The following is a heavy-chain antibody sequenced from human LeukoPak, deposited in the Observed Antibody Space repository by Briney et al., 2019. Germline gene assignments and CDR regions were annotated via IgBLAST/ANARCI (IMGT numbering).Heavy chain of an antibody. CDR2: MNPNSGNT. V-gene: IGHV1-8*03. CDR1: GYTFTRYG. J-gene: IGHJ5*02. D-gene: IGHD6-19*01. Sequence: ASVKVSCKASGYTFTRYGINWVRQATGQGLEWMGWMNPNSGNTGYAQKFQGRVTITRNTSISTAYMELSSLRSEDTAVYYCARDSSGWYHWFDPWGQGTLVTVSS. CDR3: ARDSSGWYHWFDP.